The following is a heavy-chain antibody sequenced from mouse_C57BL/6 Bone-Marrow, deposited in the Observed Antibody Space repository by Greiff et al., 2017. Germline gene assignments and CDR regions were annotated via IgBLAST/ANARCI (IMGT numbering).Heavy chain of an antibody. J-gene: IGHJ3*01. Sequence: VQLQQSGPGLVKPSQSLSLTCSVTGYSITSGYYWNWIRQFPGNKLEWMGYISYDGSNNYNPSLKNRISITRDTSTNQFFLKLNSVTTEDTATYYCARVPLAYWGQGTLVTVSA. V-gene: IGHV3-6*01. CDR2: ISYDGSN. CDR3: ARVPLAY. CDR1: GYSITSGYY.